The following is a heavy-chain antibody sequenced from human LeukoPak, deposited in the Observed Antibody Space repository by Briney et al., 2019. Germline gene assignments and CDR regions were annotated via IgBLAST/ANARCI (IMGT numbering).Heavy chain of an antibody. J-gene: IGHJ5*02. Sequence: GGSLRLSCAASGYTFSRHGIHWVRQAPGKGLEWVAVVWYDGRNRDYVNSVKGRFTISKDNSNNMVFLQMDRLRAEDTAVYYCARLWGGNGYSGGSLNLWGQGTLVTVSS. V-gene: IGHV3-33*01. CDR2: VWYDGRNR. CDR1: GYTFSRHG. CDR3: ARLWGGNGYSGGSLNL. D-gene: IGHD3-16*01.